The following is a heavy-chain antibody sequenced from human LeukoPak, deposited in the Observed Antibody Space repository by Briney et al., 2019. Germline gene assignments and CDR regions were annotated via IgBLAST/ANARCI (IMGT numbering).Heavy chain of an antibody. Sequence: GESLKISCNASGYSFTTNWIGRVRQMPGQGLEWMGIIFPGDSDTRYSPSFQGQVTISADKSISTAYLQWRSLKASDTAIYYCAKSSYRGAIAAAGVDYWGQGTLVTVSS. V-gene: IGHV5-51*01. J-gene: IGHJ4*02. CDR1: GYSFTTNW. D-gene: IGHD6-13*01. CDR3: AKSSYRGAIAAAGVDY. CDR2: IFPGDSDT.